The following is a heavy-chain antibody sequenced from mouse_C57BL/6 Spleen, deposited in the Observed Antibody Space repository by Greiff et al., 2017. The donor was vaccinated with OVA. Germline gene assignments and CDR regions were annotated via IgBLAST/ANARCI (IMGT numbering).Heavy chain of an antibody. CDR1: GYTFTDYE. Sequence: QVQLQQSGAELVRPGASVTLSCKASGYTFTDYEMHWVKQTPVHGLEWIGAIDPETGGTAYNQKFKGKAILTADKSSSTAYMELRSLTSEDSAVYYCTRGGLYYYGSSSWFAYWGQGTLVTVSA. D-gene: IGHD1-1*01. J-gene: IGHJ3*01. CDR3: TRGGLYYYGSSSWFAY. V-gene: IGHV1-15*01. CDR2: IDPETGGT.